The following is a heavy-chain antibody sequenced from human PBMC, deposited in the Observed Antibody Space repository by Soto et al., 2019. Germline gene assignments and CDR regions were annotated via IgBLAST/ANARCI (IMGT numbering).Heavy chain of an antibody. CDR3: ARDRWDYYDSSGYHDY. Sequence: SETLSPTCAVSGYSISSGYYWGWIRQPPGKGLEWVGSIYHSGSTYYNPSLKSRVTISVDTSKNQFSLKLSSVTAADTAVYYCARDRWDYYDSSGYHDYWGQGTLVTVS. J-gene: IGHJ4*02. D-gene: IGHD3-22*01. CDR2: IYHSGST. V-gene: IGHV4-38-2*02. CDR1: GYSISSGYY.